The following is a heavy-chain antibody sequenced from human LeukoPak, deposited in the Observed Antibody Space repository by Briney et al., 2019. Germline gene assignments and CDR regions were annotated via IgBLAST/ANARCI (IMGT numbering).Heavy chain of an antibody. Sequence: GGSLRLSCAASGFIVKNRYMSWVRQAPGKGLEWVSAISGSGGSTYYADSVKGRFTISRANSKNTLYLQMNSLRAEDTAVYYCAKASYCSSTSCPVYFDYWGQGTLVTVSS. J-gene: IGHJ4*02. CDR3: AKASYCSSTSCPVYFDY. V-gene: IGHV3-23*01. D-gene: IGHD2-2*01. CDR2: ISGSGGST. CDR1: GFIVKNRY.